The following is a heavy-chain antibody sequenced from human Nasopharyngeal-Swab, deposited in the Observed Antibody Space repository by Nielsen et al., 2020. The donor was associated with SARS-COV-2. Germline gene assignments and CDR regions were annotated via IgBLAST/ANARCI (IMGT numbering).Heavy chain of an antibody. CDR2: MNPNSGNT. Sequence: ASVKVSCKVSGYTLTELSMHWVRQAPGKGLEWMGWMNPNSGNTGYAQKFQGRVTMTRNTSISTAYMELSSLRSEDTAVYYCARSYGDYEDNWFDPWGQGTLVTVSS. CDR3: ARSYGDYEDNWFDP. V-gene: IGHV1-8*01. D-gene: IGHD4-17*01. CDR1: GYTLTELS. J-gene: IGHJ5*02.